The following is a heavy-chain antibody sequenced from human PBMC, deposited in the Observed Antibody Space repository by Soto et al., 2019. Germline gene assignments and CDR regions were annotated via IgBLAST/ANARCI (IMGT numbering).Heavy chain of an antibody. Sequence: GGSLRLSCAASGFTFSSYSMNWVRQAPGKGLEWVSSISSSSSYIYYADSVKGRFTISRDNAKNSLYLQMNSLRAEDTAVYYCARDIGAVAGHPLVTVWGQGTTVTVSS. D-gene: IGHD6-19*01. CDR2: ISSSSSYI. CDR1: GFTFSSYS. J-gene: IGHJ6*02. CDR3: ARDIGAVAGHPLVTV. V-gene: IGHV3-21*01.